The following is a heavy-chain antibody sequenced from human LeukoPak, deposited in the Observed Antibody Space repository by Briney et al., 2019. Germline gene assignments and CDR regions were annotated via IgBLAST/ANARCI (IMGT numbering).Heavy chain of an antibody. CDR1: GFTFSSYE. Sequence: PGESLRLSCAASGFTFSSYEMTWVRQAPGKGLEWISYISSSGSAIYYADSVKGRFTISRDNAKNSLYLQMNSLRAEDTAVYYCARDYNFDYWGQGTLVTVSS. CDR3: ARDYNFDY. J-gene: IGHJ4*02. CDR2: ISSSGSAI. V-gene: IGHV3-48*03.